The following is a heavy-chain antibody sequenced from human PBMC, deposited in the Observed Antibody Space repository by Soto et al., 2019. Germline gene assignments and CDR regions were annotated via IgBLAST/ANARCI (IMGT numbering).Heavy chain of an antibody. Sequence: QPGGSLRLSCEASGFTISECSMNWGLQAPGKGLEWLAYITIRTGNVLYADSVRGRFTISADNAENSVILQMNSLRDEDSAVYFCVRDRDLYRDMFHADLWGQGTLVTVSS. V-gene: IGHV3-48*02. CDR2: ITIRTGNV. CDR3: VRDRDLYRDMFHADL. CDR1: GFTISECS. D-gene: IGHD3-10*02. J-gene: IGHJ4*01.